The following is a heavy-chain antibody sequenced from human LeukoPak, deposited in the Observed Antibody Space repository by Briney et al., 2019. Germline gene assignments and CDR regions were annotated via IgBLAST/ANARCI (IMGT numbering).Heavy chain of an antibody. V-gene: IGHV4-59*01. CDR2: IYYSGST. CDR1: GGSISSYY. D-gene: IGHD1-1*01. J-gene: IGHJ5*02. Sequence: PSETLSLTCTVSGGSISSYYWSWIRQPPGKGLEWIGYIYYSGSTNYNPSLKSRVTISVDTSKNQFSLKLSSVTAADTAVYYCARVNKWNGNWFDPWGQGTLVTVSS. CDR3: ARVNKWNGNWFDP.